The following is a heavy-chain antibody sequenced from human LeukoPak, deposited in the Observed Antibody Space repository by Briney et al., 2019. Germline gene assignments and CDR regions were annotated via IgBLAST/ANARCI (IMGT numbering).Heavy chain of an antibody. CDR1: SASVTSHH. J-gene: IGHJ4*02. D-gene: IGHD3-22*01. CDR2: VHFSGST. V-gene: IGHV4-4*07. CDR3: ARDDSSRDHSGGYHY. Sequence: SSETLSLTCAVSSASVTSHHWAWIRQPAGKGLEWVGRVHFSGSTNYNPSLRSRVAISLDKSKNELSLTLKSVSAADTAVYFCARDDSSRDHSGGYHYWGRGVLVTVSS.